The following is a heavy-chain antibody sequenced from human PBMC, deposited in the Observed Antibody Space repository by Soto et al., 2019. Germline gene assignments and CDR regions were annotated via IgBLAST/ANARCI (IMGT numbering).Heavy chain of an antibody. CDR3: AHSECSGANCNPRRYFAL. D-gene: IGHD1-1*01. J-gene: IGHJ2*01. Sequence: QITLKESGPTLVKPTQTLTLTCTFSGFSLTTGGVAVGWIRQPPGKALEWRALIYWDDDKRYSPSLKSRLSITKDASKHQVVLRMTNMDPVDTATYYCAHSECSGANCNPRRYFALWGRGPLVTFS. V-gene: IGHV2-5*02. CDR2: IYWDDDK. CDR1: GFSLTTGGVA.